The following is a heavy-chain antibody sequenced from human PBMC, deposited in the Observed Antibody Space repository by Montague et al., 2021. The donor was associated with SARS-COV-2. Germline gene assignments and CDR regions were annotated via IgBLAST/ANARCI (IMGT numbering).Heavy chain of an antibody. CDR1: GTSLSGYY. CDR3: ARLSDGVVPSPILGVGPYYSYYCLDV. V-gene: IGHV4-34*01. J-gene: IGHJ6*03. Sequence: SETLSLTCAVHGTSLSGYYWNWIRQPPGKGLEWIGEINHGGSTKYSPSLKSRLTISADTSKNQFSLKLTSVAAADTAVYYCARLSDGVVPSPILGVGPYYSYYCLDVWGRGTMVTVSS. CDR2: INHGGST. D-gene: IGHD3-10*01.